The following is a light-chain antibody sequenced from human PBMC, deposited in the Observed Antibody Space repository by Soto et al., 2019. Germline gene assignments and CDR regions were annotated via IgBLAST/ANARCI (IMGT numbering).Light chain of an antibody. CDR2: GAS. Sequence: IVLTQSPGTLSLSPLEIATLSCMASQSVSNNYLAWYQQKPGQAPRLLIYGASNRATGIPDRFSGSGSGTDFTLTISRLEPEDFAVYYCQQYGTSPLTFGGGTKVDIK. J-gene: IGKJ4*01. CDR1: QSVSNNY. V-gene: IGKV3-20*01. CDR3: QQYGTSPLT.